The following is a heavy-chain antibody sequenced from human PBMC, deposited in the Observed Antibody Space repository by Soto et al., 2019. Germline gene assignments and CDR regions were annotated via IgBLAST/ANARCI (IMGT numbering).Heavy chain of an antibody. V-gene: IGHV4-59*12. CDR1: GGSISSYY. J-gene: IGHJ4*02. CDR3: ATLGLDYYGSGTESYFDY. CDR2: IYYSGST. D-gene: IGHD3-10*01. Sequence: PSETLSLTCTVSGGSISSYYWSWIRQPPGKGLEWIGYIYYSGSTNYNPSLKSRVTISVDTSKNQFSLKLSSVTAADTAVYYCATLGLDYYGSGTESYFDYWGQGTLVTVSS.